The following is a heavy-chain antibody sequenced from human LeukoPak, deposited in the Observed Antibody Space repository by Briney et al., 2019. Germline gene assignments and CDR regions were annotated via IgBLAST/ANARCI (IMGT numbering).Heavy chain of an antibody. Sequence: SVKVSCKASGGTFSSYAISWVRQAPGQGLEWMGGIIPIFGTANYAQKFQGRVTITADESTSTAYMELSSLRSEDTAVYYCARDGGYCSGGSCYTLSDYWGQGTLVTVSS. D-gene: IGHD2-15*01. V-gene: IGHV1-69*13. CDR2: IIPIFGTA. CDR1: GGTFSSYA. CDR3: ARDGGYCSGGSCYTLSDY. J-gene: IGHJ4*02.